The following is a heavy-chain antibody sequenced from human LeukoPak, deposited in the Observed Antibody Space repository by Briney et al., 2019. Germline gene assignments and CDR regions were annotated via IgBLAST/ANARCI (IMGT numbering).Heavy chain of an antibody. CDR2: ISAYNGNT. Sequence: ASVSVSCTASGYTFTSYGVSWVRQAPGQGREWMGWISAYNGNTNYAQKLHGRVTMTTDTSTNTAYMELRSLRSVDTAVYYCARAAGVAVAPVDYWGQGTLVTVSS. V-gene: IGHV1-18*01. J-gene: IGHJ4*02. D-gene: IGHD6-19*01. CDR3: ARAAGVAVAPVDY. CDR1: GYTFTSYG.